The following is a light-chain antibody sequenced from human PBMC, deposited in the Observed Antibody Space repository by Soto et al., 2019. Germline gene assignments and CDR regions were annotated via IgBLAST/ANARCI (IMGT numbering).Light chain of an antibody. CDR2: EVS. CDR1: SSDVGGHNY. Sequence: QSALTQSPSASGSPGQSVTISCTGTSSDVGGHNYVPWYQHHPGKAPKLMIYEVSKRPSGVPDRFSGSKSGNTASLTVSGLQAEDEAVYYCSSTAGNNNLVFGGGTKLTVL. J-gene: IGLJ3*02. CDR3: SSTAGNNNLV. V-gene: IGLV2-8*01.